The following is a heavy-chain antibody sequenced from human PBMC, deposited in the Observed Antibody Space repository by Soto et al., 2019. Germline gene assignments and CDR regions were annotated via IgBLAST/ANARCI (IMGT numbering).Heavy chain of an antibody. D-gene: IGHD2-21*02. Sequence: QVQLVESGGGVVQPGRSLRLSCAASGFTFSSYGMHWVRQAPGKGLEWVAVISYDGSNKYYADSVKGRFTISRDNSKNTLYLQMNSLRAEDTAVYYCAKVTDGGHSGLFDYWGQGTLVTVSS. V-gene: IGHV3-30*18. CDR1: GFTFSSYG. CDR2: ISYDGSNK. J-gene: IGHJ4*02. CDR3: AKVTDGGHSGLFDY.